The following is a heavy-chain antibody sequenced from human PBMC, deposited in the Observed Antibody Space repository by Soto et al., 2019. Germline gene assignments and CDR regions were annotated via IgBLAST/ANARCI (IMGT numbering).Heavy chain of an antibody. D-gene: IGHD3-22*01. CDR2: ISAYNGNT. CDR1: GYTFTSYS. Sequence: QVQLVQSGAEVKKPGASVKVSCKASGYTFTSYSISLVRQAPGQGLEWMGWISAYNGNTHYAQKFQGRVTMTTVTSTNKAYMELRSLRSDDTAVYYCARDRITTPFDYWGQGTLVTVSS. J-gene: IGHJ4*02. V-gene: IGHV1-18*01. CDR3: ARDRITTPFDY.